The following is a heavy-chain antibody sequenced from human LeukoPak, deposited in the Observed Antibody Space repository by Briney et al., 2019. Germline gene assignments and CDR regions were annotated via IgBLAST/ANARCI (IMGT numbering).Heavy chain of an antibody. CDR2: IYTSGST. J-gene: IGHJ6*03. CDR1: GGSISSGSYY. Sequence: PSETLSLTCTVSGGSISSGSYYWSWIRQPAGKGLEWIGRIYTSGSTNYNPSLKSRVTISVDTSKNQFSLKLSSVTAADTAVYYCARTTMDRGYYYYYMDVWGKGTTVTVSS. CDR3: ARTTMDRGYYYYYMDV. D-gene: IGHD3-10*01. V-gene: IGHV4-61*02.